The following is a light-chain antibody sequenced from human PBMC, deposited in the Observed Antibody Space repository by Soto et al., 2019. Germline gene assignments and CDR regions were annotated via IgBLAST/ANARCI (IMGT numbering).Light chain of an antibody. CDR3: QQYGSSPTT. J-gene: IGKJ1*01. CDR2: DAS. V-gene: IGKV3-20*01. CDR1: QSVSSY. Sequence: EIVLTQSPGTLSLSPGERATLSCRASQSVSSYLAWYQQKPGQAPRLLIYDASNRATGIPARFSGSGSGTDFTLTISRLEPEDSAVYHCQQYGSSPTTFGQGTKGGYQ.